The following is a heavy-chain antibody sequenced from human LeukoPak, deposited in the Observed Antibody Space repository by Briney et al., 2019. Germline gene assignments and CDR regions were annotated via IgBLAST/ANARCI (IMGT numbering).Heavy chain of an antibody. CDR1: GFTFSSYA. D-gene: IGHD1-26*01. Sequence: GGSLRLSCAASGFTFSSYAMSWVRQAPGKGLEWDSTISGSGGSTYYADSVKGRFTISRDNSKNTLYLQMNSLRAEDTAVYYCTARGPDSDSSVAYWGQGTLVTVSS. V-gene: IGHV3-23*01. J-gene: IGHJ4*02. CDR3: TARGPDSDSSVAY. CDR2: ISGSGGST.